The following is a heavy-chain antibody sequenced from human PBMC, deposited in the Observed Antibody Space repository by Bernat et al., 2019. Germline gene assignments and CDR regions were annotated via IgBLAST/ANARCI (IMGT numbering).Heavy chain of an antibody. CDR2: ISSSSSYI. V-gene: IGHV3-21*01. J-gene: IGHJ4*02. CDR1: GFTFSSYS. Sequence: EVQLVESGGGLVKPGGSLRLSCAASGFTFSSYSMNWVRQAPGKGLEWVSSISSSSSYIYYGGAVKGRFTISRDNAKNSLYLQRNSLRAEDTAVYYCARVWKGYYYDSSGYYHRHFDYWGQGTLVTVSS. D-gene: IGHD3-22*01. CDR3: ARVWKGYYYDSSGYYHRHFDY.